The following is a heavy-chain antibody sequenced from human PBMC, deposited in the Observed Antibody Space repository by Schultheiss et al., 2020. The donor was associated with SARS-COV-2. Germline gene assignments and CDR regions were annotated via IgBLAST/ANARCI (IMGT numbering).Heavy chain of an antibody. CDR2: IYPGDSDT. CDR3: ARRVNCGGDCHTFDY. D-gene: IGHD2-21*02. Sequence: GGSLRLSCKGSGYSFTTYWIGWVRQMPGKGLEWMGIIYPGDSDTRYSPSFQGQVTISADKSISTAYLQWSSLKASDTAMYYCARRVNCGGDCHTFDYWGQGTLVTVSS. J-gene: IGHJ4*02. V-gene: IGHV5-51*01. CDR1: GYSFTTYW.